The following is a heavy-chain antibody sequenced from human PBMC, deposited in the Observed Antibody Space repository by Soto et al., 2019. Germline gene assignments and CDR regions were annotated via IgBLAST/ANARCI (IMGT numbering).Heavy chain of an antibody. D-gene: IGHD6-13*01. CDR3: ARERPDGSRLDP. V-gene: IGHV4-30-4*01. CDR2: IYFSGSP. CDR1: GGSISSGDYY. Sequence: QVQLQESGPGLVKPSQTLSLTCTVSGGSISSGDYYWSWIRQPPGKGLEWIGYIYFSGSPYYHPSLKSRVTISVDTSKNHFSPKLSSVTAADTAVYYCARERPDGSRLDPWGQGTLVTVSS. J-gene: IGHJ5*02.